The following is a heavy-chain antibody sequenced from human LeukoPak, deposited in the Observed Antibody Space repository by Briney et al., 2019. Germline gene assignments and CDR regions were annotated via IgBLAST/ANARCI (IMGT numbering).Heavy chain of an antibody. CDR2: INHSGST. CDR3: ERAGYGSSYGQLYYYYYMDV. V-gene: IGHV4-34*01. Sequence: SETLSLTCAASGVSFSGYYWSWIRQPPGKGLEWIGEINHSGSTNYNPSLKSRVTISVDTSKNQFSLKLSSVTAADTAVYYCERAGYGSSYGQLYYYYYMDVWGKGTTVTVSS. D-gene: IGHD5-18*01. J-gene: IGHJ6*03. CDR1: GVSFSGYY.